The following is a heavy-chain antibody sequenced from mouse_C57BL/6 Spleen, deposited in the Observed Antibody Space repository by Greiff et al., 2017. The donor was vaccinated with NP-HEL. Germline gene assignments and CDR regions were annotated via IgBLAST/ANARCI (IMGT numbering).Heavy chain of an antibody. CDR3: ARYYYGSSYPYAMDY. D-gene: IGHD1-1*01. CDR1: GYTFTSYW. J-gene: IGHJ4*01. V-gene: IGHV1-52*01. Sequence: QVQLQQPGAELVRPGSSVKLSCKASGYTFTSYWMHWVKQRPIQGLEWIGNIDPSDSETHYNQKFKDKATLTVDKSSSTAYMQLSSLTSEDSAVYYCARYYYGSSYPYAMDYWGQGTSVTVSS. CDR2: IDPSDSET.